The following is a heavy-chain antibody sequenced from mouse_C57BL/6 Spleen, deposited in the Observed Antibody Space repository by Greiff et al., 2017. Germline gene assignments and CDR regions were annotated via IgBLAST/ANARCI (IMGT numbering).Heavy chain of an antibody. CDR1: GFNIKAYY. Sequence: EVQLQQSGAELVRPGASVKLSCTASGFNIKAYYMHWVKQRPEQGLAWIGRIEPEDGDTEYAPKFQGKATMTADTSSNTAYLQLSSLTSEDTAVYYCTTNYGSSYLWYFDYWGQGTTLTVSS. V-gene: IGHV14-1*01. CDR3: TTNYGSSYLWYFDY. J-gene: IGHJ2*01. CDR2: IEPEDGDT. D-gene: IGHD1-1*01.